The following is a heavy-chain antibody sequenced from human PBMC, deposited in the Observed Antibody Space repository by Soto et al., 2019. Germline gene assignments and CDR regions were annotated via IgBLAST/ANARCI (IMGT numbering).Heavy chain of an antibody. V-gene: IGHV3-23*01. Sequence: GGSLRLSCAASGFSLGSSGMSWVRQAPGKGLEWVSSISGSGGSAYYADSVKGRFTISRDNSKSSVYLQMNSLRAEDTALYYCARDFYGGFSYGPGDSWGQGTLVTVS. CDR2: ISGSGGSA. CDR1: GFSLGSSG. J-gene: IGHJ4*02. D-gene: IGHD2-15*01. CDR3: ARDFYGGFSYGPGDS.